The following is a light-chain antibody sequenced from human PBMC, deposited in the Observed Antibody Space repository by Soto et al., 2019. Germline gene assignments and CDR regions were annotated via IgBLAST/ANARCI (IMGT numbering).Light chain of an antibody. J-gene: IGKJ4*01. V-gene: IGKV1-5*03. CDR1: QNINSW. Sequence: DIQMTQSPSTLSASVGDRVTITCRASQNINSWLAWYQQKPGKAPKLLLYKASNLESGVPSRFSGSGSATDFTLTISSLQPDDFATYHCQQYESFFPLTFGGRTKVEIK. CDR3: QQYESFFPLT. CDR2: KAS.